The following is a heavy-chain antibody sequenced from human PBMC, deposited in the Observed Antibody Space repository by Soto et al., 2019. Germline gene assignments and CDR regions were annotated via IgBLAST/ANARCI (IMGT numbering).Heavy chain of an antibody. Sequence: QVHLQESGPGLVKPSETLSLTCTVSGDSISTDYWSWIRQSPGKGLEWIGFIYYGGSTNYNPSLKSRVTISVDTPKNQFSLKLSSVTPAATAVYYCAKNWNWGSLVHWGQGTLVTVSS. CDR1: GDSISTDY. D-gene: IGHD7-27*01. CDR3: AKNWNWGSLVH. J-gene: IGHJ4*02. CDR2: IYYGGST. V-gene: IGHV4-59*08.